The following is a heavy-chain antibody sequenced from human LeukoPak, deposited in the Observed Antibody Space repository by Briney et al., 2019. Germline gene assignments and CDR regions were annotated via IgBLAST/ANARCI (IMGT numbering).Heavy chain of an antibody. J-gene: IGHJ6*02. D-gene: IGHD3-9*01. Sequence: GGSLRLSCAASGFTFSSYAMSWVRQAPGKGLEWVSAISGSGGSTYYADSVKGRFTISRDNAKNTLYLQMNSLRAEDTAVYYCARDGPYYDILTGYSIQYYYYYGMDVWGQGTTVTVSS. CDR3: ARDGPYYDILTGYSIQYYYYYGMDV. V-gene: IGHV3-23*01. CDR2: ISGSGGST. CDR1: GFTFSSYA.